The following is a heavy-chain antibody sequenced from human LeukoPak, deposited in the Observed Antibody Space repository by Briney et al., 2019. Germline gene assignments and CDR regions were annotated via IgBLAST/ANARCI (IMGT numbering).Heavy chain of an antibody. V-gene: IGHV4-59*01. J-gene: IGHJ6*03. Sequence: SETLSLTCTVSGASISSYYWSWIRQPPGKGLEWIGYIYYSGSTNYNPSLKSRVTISVDTSKNQFSLKLSSVTAADTAVYYCARTTEGGYTYDYFYYYYMDVWGKGTTVTISS. CDR3: ARTTEGGYTYDYFYYYYMDV. D-gene: IGHD5-18*01. CDR1: GASISSYY. CDR2: IYYSGST.